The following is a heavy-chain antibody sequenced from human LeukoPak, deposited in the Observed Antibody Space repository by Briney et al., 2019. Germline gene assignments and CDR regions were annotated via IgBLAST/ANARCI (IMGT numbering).Heavy chain of an antibody. Sequence: GASVKVSCKASGGTFSNYAISWMRQAPGQGPEGMGGIIPSFGTANYAQKFEGRVNITADESTNIAYMELRSLRSEDAAVYYCAKGGYCSGGTCYIRGFDPWGQGTLVTVSS. CDR1: GGTFSNYA. D-gene: IGHD2-15*01. CDR3: AKGGYCSGGTCYIRGFDP. CDR2: IIPSFGTA. V-gene: IGHV1-69*01. J-gene: IGHJ5*02.